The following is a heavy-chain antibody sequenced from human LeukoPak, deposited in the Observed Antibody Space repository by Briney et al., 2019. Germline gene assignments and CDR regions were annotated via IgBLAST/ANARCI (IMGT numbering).Heavy chain of an antibody. J-gene: IGHJ4*02. CDR3: APDLRGTDWSLDY. CDR2: ISDNGDSA. Sequence: GGSLRLSCVASGFTFSNYAMSWVRQAPGKGLEWVSVISDNGDSAFYGDSVKGRFTMPRDNSKSTLFLQMNSLRAEDTAIYYCAPDLRGTDWSLDYWGQGTLVTVSS. CDR1: GFTFSNYA. D-gene: IGHD3-9*01. V-gene: IGHV3-23*01.